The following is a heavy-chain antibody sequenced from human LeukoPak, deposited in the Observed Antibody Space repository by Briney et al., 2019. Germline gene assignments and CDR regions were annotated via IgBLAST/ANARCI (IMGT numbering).Heavy chain of an antibody. CDR1: GGSISSYY. CDR3: ARGGAVAKPIDY. J-gene: IGHJ4*02. Sequence: NPSETLSLTCTVSGGSISSYYWSWIRQPPGKGLEWIGYIYYSGSTNYNPSLKSRVTMSVDMSKNQFSLKLSSVTAADTAVYYCARGGAVAKPIDYWGQGTLVTVSS. CDR2: IYYSGST. D-gene: IGHD6-19*01. V-gene: IGHV4-59*01.